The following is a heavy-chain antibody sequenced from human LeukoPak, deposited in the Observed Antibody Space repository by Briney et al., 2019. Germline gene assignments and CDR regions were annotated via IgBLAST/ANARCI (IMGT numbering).Heavy chain of an antibody. J-gene: IGHJ3*02. CDR2: IKQDGSEK. V-gene: IGHV3-7*01. CDR1: GFTFSSYW. D-gene: IGHD3-22*01. Sequence: GGSLRLSCAASGFTFSSYWMSWVRQAPGKGLEWVANIKQDGSEKYYVDSVKGRFTISRDNAKNSLYLQMNSLRAEDTAVYYCARVLSFPNSYDSSGYYYLDAFDIWGQGTMVTVSS. CDR3: ARVLSFPNSYDSSGYYYLDAFDI.